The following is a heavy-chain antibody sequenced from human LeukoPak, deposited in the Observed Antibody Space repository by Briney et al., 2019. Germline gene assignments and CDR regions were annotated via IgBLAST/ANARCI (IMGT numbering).Heavy chain of an antibody. CDR3: ASALNIDTQY. CDR1: GFNLGDHA. CDR2: INWDNDGV. J-gene: IGHJ4*02. Sequence: SLRLSCVASGFNLGDHAMHWVRRAPGQGLEWVTGINWDNDGVVYAAAVKGRFTVSRDNAKNTLYLQMNSLGAEDTAVYYCASALNIDTQYWGQGTLVTVSS. V-gene: IGHV3-9*01. D-gene: IGHD2-15*01.